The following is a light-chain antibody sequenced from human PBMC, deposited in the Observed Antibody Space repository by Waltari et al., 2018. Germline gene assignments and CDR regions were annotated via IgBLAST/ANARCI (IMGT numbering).Light chain of an antibody. CDR3: SSYTDSSPVI. J-gene: IGLJ2*01. V-gene: IGLV2-14*03. CDR2: GVT. Sequence: QSALTQPASVSGSPGQSITISCTGPSSDIGHFNHVSWYQQHSAKAPKLIISGVTNRPSGVSNRFSGSKSGNTASLTISGLQADDEADYYCSSYTDSSPVIFGGGTKVTVL. CDR1: SSDIGHFNH.